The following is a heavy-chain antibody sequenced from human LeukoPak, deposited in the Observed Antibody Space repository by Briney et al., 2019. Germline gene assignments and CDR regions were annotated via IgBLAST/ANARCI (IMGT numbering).Heavy chain of an antibody. CDR1: GFTFSSYS. V-gene: IGHV3-21*01. CDR2: ISSSSSYI. D-gene: IGHD3-9*01. CDR3: ARDRTPPDYDILTGYRYFDY. J-gene: IGHJ4*02. Sequence: GGSLRLSCAASGFTFSSYSMNWVRQAPGKGLEWFSSISSSSSYIYYADSVKGRFTISRDNAKNSLYLQMNSLRAEDTAVYYCARDRTPPDYDILTGYRYFDYWGQGTLVTVSS.